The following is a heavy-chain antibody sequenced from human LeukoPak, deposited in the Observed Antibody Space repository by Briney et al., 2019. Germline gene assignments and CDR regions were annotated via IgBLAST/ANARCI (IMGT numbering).Heavy chain of an antibody. CDR2: IYYSGST. V-gene: IGHV4-59*12. Sequence: SETLSLTCTVSGGSISSYYWSWIRQPPGKGLEWIGYIYYSGSTYYNPSLKSRVTISVDTSKNQFSLKLSSVTAADTAVYYCATVTGDKRDAFDIWGQGTMVTVSS. CDR1: GGSISSYY. CDR3: ATVTGDKRDAFDI. J-gene: IGHJ3*02. D-gene: IGHD7-27*01.